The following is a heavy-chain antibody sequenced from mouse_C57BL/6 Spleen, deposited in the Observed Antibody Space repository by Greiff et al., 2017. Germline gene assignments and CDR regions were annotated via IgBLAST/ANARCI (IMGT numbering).Heavy chain of an antibody. Sequence: EVQRVESGGGLVKPGGSLKLSCAASGFSFSSYAMSWVRQTPEKRLEWVATISDGGSYTYYPDNVKGRFTISRDNAKNNLYLQMSHLKSEDTAMYYCARVDYLYYFGYWGQGTTLTVSS. CDR1: GFSFSSYA. V-gene: IGHV5-4*01. J-gene: IGHJ2*01. CDR3: ARVDYLYYFGY. CDR2: ISDGGSYT. D-gene: IGHD2-4*01.